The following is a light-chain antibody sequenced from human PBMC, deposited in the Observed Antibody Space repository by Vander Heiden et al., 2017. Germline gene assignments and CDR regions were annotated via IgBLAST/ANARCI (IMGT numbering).Light chain of an antibody. CDR1: SGSVATSYY. V-gene: IGLV8-61*01. Sequence: QTVVTQEPSFSVSPGGRVTLTCGVSSGSVATSYYPSWYQQTPGQAPRPLIYSTNPRSSGVPDRFSGSILGNKAALTITGAQADDESDYYWVLYMGSGIWVFGGGTKLTVL. J-gene: IGLJ3*02. CDR2: STN. CDR3: VLYMGSGIWV.